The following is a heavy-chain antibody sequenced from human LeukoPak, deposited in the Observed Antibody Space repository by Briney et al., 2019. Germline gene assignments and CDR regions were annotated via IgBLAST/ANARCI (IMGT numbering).Heavy chain of an antibody. J-gene: IGHJ4*02. CDR3: ATDLGIAAAGP. CDR2: ISAYNGNT. CDR1: GYTFTSYG. V-gene: IGHV1-18*01. D-gene: IGHD6-13*01. Sequence: ASVKVSCKASGYTFTSYGISWVRQAPGQGLEWMGWISAYNGNTNYAQKLQGRVTMTEDTSTDTAYMELSSLRSEDTAVYYCATDLGIAAAGPWGQGTLVTVSS.